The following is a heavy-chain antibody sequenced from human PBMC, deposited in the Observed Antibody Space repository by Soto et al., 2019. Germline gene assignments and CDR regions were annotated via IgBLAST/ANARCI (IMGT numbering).Heavy chain of an antibody. J-gene: IGHJ3*02. CDR1: GYTFTSYY. V-gene: IGHV1-46*01. CDR3: ARISHATPYYYDSSGYYYGHAFDI. D-gene: IGHD3-22*01. Sequence: VASVKVSCKASGYTFTSYYMHWVRQAPGQGXEWMGIINPSGGSTSYAQKFQGRVTMTRDTSTSTVYMELSSLRSEDTAVYYCARISHATPYYYDSSGYYYGHAFDIWGQGTLVTVSS. CDR2: INPSGGST.